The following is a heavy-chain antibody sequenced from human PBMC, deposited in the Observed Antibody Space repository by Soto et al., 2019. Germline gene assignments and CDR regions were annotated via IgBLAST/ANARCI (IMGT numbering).Heavy chain of an antibody. CDR1: GYTLTELS. J-gene: IGHJ6*03. Sequence: ASVKVSCKVSGYTLTELSMHWVRQAPGKGLEWMGGFDPEDGETIYAQKFQGRVTMTEDTSTDTAYMELSSLRSEDTAVYYCATNLGRYCSSTSCYGKYYYYYMDVWGKGTTVTVSS. V-gene: IGHV1-24*01. CDR2: FDPEDGET. CDR3: ATNLGRYCSSTSCYGKYYYYYMDV. D-gene: IGHD2-2*01.